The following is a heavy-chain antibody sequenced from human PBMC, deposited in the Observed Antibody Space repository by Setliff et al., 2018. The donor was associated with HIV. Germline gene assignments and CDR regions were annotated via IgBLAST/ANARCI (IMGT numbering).Heavy chain of an antibody. CDR3: ARHRYYAILFDS. V-gene: IGHV4-39*01. Sequence: PSETLSLTCTVSVVSFGSSDYYRAWIRQPPGKGLEWIGSFYYSGSTYYNPSLKSRVTISVDTSKNQFSLRLTSVTAADTAVYYCARHRYYAILFDSWGQGTLVTVSS. CDR2: FYYSGST. J-gene: IGHJ5*01. D-gene: IGHD3-9*01. CDR1: VVSFGSSDYY.